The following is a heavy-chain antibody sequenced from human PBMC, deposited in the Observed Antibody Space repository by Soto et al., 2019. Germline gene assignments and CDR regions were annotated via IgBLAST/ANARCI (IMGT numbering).Heavy chain of an antibody. CDR2: IVPIFRTA. CDR3: ARETSAPGTFREDASDI. J-gene: IGHJ3*02. Sequence: QVQLVQSGAEVKKPGSSVKVACKVSGDTFSNYVINWVRQAPGQGLEWMGAIVPIFRTANYAQKFQGRVTITADEFTITAYMELSGRRSDDTATYYCARETSAPGTFREDASDIWGQGTLVTVSS. D-gene: IGHD6-13*01. V-gene: IGHV1-69*12. CDR1: GDTFSNYV.